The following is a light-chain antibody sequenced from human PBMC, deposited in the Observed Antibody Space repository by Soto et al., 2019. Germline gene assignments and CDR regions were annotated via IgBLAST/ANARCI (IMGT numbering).Light chain of an antibody. Sequence: QSALTQPASVSGSPGQSITISCTGTSSDVGGYNSVSWYQQYPGKAPKLMIYEVSNRPSGVSNRFSGSSSGNTASLTISGLQAEDEADYYCSSCRRGDTDVFGTGTKLTVL. CDR1: SSDVGGYNS. J-gene: IGLJ1*01. CDR3: SSCRRGDTDV. V-gene: IGLV2-14*01. CDR2: EVS.